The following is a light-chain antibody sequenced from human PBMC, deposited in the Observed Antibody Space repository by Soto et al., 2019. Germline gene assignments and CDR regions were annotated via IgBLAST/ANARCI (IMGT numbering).Light chain of an antibody. CDR2: DAS. Sequence: DIQMTQSPSTLSASVGDRVTGTCRASQSSSRLAWYQQKPGKAPKILIYDASNLESGVPSRFSGSGSGTEFTLTISSLQPDDFATYYCQQYNSYSLSFGGGTKVEIK. V-gene: IGKV1-5*01. CDR1: QSSSR. J-gene: IGKJ4*01. CDR3: QQYNSYSLS.